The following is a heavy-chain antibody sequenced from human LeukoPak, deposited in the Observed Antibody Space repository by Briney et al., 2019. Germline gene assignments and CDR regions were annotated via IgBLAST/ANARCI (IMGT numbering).Heavy chain of an antibody. CDR2: IKQDGSEK. D-gene: IGHD5-18*01. V-gene: IGHV3-7*01. CDR1: GFTFSSYG. J-gene: IGHJ4*02. CDR3: AREVLATAIGGFDY. Sequence: GGSLRLSCAASGFTFSSYGMSWVRQAPGKGLEWVANIKQDGSEKYYVDSVKGRFTISRDNAKNSLYLQMNSLRAEDTAVYYCAREVLATAIGGFDYWGQGTLVTVYS.